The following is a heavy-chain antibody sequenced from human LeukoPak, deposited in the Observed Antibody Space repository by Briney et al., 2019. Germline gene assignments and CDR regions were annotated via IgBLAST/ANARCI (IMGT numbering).Heavy chain of an antibody. CDR2: TSNDGGNK. J-gene: IGHJ4*02. V-gene: IGHV3-30*03. CDR1: GFXFSGYA. Sequence: GGSLRLSCAASGFXFSGYAIHWFRQAPGKGLEWVAVTSNDGGNKYYADSVKGRFTISRDNSKNTLYLQMNSLRAEDTAVYYCARERYSSSWGIFDYWGQGTLVTVSS. D-gene: IGHD6-13*01. CDR3: ARERYSSSWGIFDY.